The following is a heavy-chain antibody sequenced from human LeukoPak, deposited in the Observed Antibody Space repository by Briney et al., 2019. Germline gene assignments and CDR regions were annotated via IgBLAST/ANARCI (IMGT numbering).Heavy chain of an antibody. V-gene: IGHV3-7*03. CDR2: INQGGSVI. CDR1: GFTFSSYW. Sequence: PGGSLRLSCAASGFTFSSYWMSWVRQAPGKGLEWVANINQGGSVIKYVDSVKGRFTISRDNSKDTLYLLMNSLRVEDTAIYYCAKTRGGSLHDGFDIWGQGTMVTVSS. D-gene: IGHD3-16*01. J-gene: IGHJ3*02. CDR3: AKTRGGSLHDGFDI.